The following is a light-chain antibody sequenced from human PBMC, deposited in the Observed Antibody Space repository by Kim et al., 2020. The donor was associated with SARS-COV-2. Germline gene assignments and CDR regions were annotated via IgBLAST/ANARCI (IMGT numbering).Light chain of an antibody. J-gene: IGKJ5*01. V-gene: IGKV1-8*01. Sequence: AIRMTQSPSSFSASTGDRVTITCRASQGISSYLAWYQQKPGKAHKLLIYAASTLQSGVPSRFSGSGSGTDFTLTISCLQSEDFATYYCQQYYSYPTFGQGTRLEIK. CDR2: AAS. CDR3: QQYYSYPT. CDR1: QGISSY.